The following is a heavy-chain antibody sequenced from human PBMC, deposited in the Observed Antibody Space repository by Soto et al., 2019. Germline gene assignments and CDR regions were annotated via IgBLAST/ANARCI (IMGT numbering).Heavy chain of an antibody. CDR2: IYGSGSA. CDR3: ARDYFGSASYD. J-gene: IGHJ6*02. Sequence: ASETLSLTCTVSGGSISSYYWSWIRQPAGKGLELIGRIYGSGSASYNPSLKSRVTMSLDTSKNQFSLKLSSVAAADTALYYCARDYFGSASYDWGQGTTVTVSS. D-gene: IGHD3-10*01. V-gene: IGHV4-4*07. CDR1: GGSISSYY.